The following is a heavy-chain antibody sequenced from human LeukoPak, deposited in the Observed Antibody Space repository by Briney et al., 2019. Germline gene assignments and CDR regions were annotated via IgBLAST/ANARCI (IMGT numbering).Heavy chain of an antibody. V-gene: IGHV3-53*01. D-gene: IGHD3-22*01. J-gene: IGHJ4*02. CDR3: ARISYYYDSSGYLGYYFDY. CDR2: IYSGGST. CDR1: GFTVSSNY. Sequence: GGSLRLSCAASGFTVSSNYMSWVRQAPGKRLEWVSVIYSGGSTYYADSVKGRFTISRDNSKNTLYLQMNSLRAEDTAVYYCARISYYYDSSGYLGYYFDYWGQGTLVTVSP.